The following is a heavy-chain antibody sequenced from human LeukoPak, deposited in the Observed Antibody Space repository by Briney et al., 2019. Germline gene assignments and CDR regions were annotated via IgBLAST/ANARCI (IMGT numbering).Heavy chain of an antibody. V-gene: IGHV4-4*07. CDR2: IYSSGST. CDR1: GGSINTYY. J-gene: IGHJ6*02. CDR3: ARELFGFGESRPYYYYGMDV. Sequence: SETLSLTCTVSGGSINTYYWSWIRQPVGKGLEWIGRIYSSGSTNYNPSLKSRVTMSVDTSKNQFSLQLNSVTPEDTAVYYCARELFGFGESRPYYYYGMDVWGQGTTVTVSS. D-gene: IGHD3-10*01.